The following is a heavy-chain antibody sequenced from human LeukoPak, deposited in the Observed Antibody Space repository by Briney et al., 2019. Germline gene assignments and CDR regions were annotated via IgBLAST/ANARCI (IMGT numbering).Heavy chain of an antibody. CDR3: AKDLRSSGGYYFDY. J-gene: IGHJ4*02. D-gene: IGHD6-6*01. V-gene: IGHV3-30*18. CDR1: GFTFSNYG. CDR2: ISYDGSSK. Sequence: PGGSLRLSCAASGFTFSNYGMHWVRQAPRKGLEWAAVISYDGSSKYYTDSVKGRFTISRDNSKSTLYLQMNSLRAEDSAVYYCAKDLRSSGGYYFDYWGQGTLVTVSS.